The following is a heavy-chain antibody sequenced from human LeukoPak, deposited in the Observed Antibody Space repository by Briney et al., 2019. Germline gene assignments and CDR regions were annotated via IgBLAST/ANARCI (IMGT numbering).Heavy chain of an antibody. J-gene: IGHJ6*03. D-gene: IGHD1-26*01. Sequence: SVKVSCKASGGTFTSYAISWVRQAPGQGLEWMGWMNPIFGNTNYAQKFQGRVTITTDDSTSTAYMELSSLRSEDTAVYYCASGRSDYANYYYYYMDFWVKGTTITVSS. CDR3: ASGRSDYANYYYYYMDF. CDR2: MNPIFGNT. CDR1: GGTFTSYA. V-gene: IGHV1-69*05.